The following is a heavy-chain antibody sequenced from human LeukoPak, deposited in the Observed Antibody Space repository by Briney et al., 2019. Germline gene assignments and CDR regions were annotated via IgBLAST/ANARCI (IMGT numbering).Heavy chain of an antibody. CDR3: ARDRRQRDYFDF. J-gene: IGHJ4*02. Sequence: SETLSLTCTVSGGSITIRNYYWPWIRQPPGRQLEWIGSVYSSGSLYYNPSLKSRVTISVDTSNNHFSLRLNSVTAADTAVYYCARDRRQRDYFDFWGQGARVTVSS. D-gene: IGHD1-1*01. V-gene: IGHV4-39*07. CDR2: VYSSGSL. CDR1: GGSITIRNYY.